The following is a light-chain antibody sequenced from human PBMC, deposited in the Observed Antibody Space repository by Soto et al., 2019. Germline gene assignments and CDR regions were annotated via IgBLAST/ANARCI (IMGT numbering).Light chain of an antibody. Sequence: DIQMTQSPSSLSASVGDTVTITCRASETISNFLSWFQQRSGEAPRLLIYGASTLHSGVSSRFSGSCSGTDFTLTITGLQREDFATYYCHQGYKTPQTFGQGTRVEI. CDR1: ETISNF. J-gene: IGKJ1*01. CDR3: HQGYKTPQT. V-gene: IGKV1-39*01. CDR2: GAS.